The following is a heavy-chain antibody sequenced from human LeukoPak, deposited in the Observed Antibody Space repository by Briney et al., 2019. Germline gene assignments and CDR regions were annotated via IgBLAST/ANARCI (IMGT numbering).Heavy chain of an antibody. CDR1: GGSSSSYY. CDR3: ARAAPSSGWYSDHFDY. CDR2: IYTSGRT. D-gene: IGHD6-19*01. V-gene: IGHV4-4*07. J-gene: IGHJ4*02. Sequence: PSETLSLTGTASGGSSSSYYWSWIRQPAGKELEWIGRIYTSGRTNYNRSLKSRVTMSVDTSKNQCSLKLSSVTAADTAVYYCARAAPSSGWYSDHFDYWGQGTLVTVSS.